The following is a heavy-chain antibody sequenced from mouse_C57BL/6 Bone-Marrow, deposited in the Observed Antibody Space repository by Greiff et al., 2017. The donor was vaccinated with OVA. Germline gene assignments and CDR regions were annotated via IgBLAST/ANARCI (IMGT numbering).Heavy chain of an antibody. D-gene: IGHD1-1*01. J-gene: IGHJ1*03. CDR1: GYTFTSYW. CDR3: ARCYYGSSHWYFDV. CDR2: IHPNSGST. V-gene: IGHV1-64*01. Sequence: QVQLQQPGAELVKPGASVKLSCKASGYTFTSYWMHWVKQRPGQGLEWIGMIHPNSGSTNYNEKFKSKATLTVDKSSSTAYLQLSNLTSEDSAVYYSARCYYGSSHWYFDVWGTGTTVTVSS.